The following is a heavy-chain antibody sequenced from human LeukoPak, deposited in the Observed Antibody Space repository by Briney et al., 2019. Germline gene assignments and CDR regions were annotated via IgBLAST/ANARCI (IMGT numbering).Heavy chain of an antibody. D-gene: IGHD5-12*01. CDR1: GGSISNYY. CDR3: ASGSSGYDP. V-gene: IGHV4-4*07. Sequence: SETLSLTCTVSGGSISNYYWSWIRQPAGKGLEWIGRIYSSGTTIYSPSLKGRVTMSVDTSKNQFSLKLSSVTAADTAVYFCASGSSGYDPWGQGTLVTVSS. J-gene: IGHJ5*02. CDR2: IYSSGTT.